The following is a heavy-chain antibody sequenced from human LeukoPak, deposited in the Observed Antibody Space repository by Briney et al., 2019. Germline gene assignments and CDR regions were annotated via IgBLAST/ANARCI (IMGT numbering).Heavy chain of an antibody. V-gene: IGHV4-34*01. J-gene: IGHJ5*02. D-gene: IGHD3-10*01. CDR3: ARWTQITMVRGAPNWFDP. CDR1: GGSFSGYY. Sequence: SETLSLTCAVYGGSFSGYYWSWIRQPPGKGLEWIGEINHSGSTNYNPSLKSRVTISVDTSKNQFSLKLSSVTAADTAVYYCARWTQITMVRGAPNWFDPWGQGTLVTVSS. CDR2: INHSGST.